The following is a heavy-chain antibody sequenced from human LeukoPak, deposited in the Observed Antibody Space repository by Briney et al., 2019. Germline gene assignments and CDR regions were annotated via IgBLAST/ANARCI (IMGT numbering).Heavy chain of an antibody. CDR2: ISGSGGST. CDR1: GFTFSSYW. Sequence: PGGSLRLSCAASGFTFSSYWMSWVRQAPGKGLEWVSAISGSGGSTYYADSVKGRFTISRDNSKNTLYLQMNSLRAEDTAVYYCAKERVAGTCYYYYGMDVWGQGTTVTVSS. J-gene: IGHJ6*02. V-gene: IGHV3-23*01. CDR3: AKERVAGTCYYYYGMDV. D-gene: IGHD6-19*01.